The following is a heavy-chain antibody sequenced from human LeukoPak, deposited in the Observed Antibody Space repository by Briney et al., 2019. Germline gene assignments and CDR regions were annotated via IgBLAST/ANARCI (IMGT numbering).Heavy chain of an antibody. CDR3: ATEIPRGDYYDY. Sequence: ASVKVSCKVSGYTFTDYYMHWVPQAPGKGLEWRGLVDPEDGETIYAEKFQGRVTITADTSTDTAYMELSSLRSEDTAVYYCATEIPRGDYYDYWGQGTLVTVSS. CDR1: GYTFTDYY. J-gene: IGHJ4*02. CDR2: VDPEDGET. V-gene: IGHV1-69-2*01.